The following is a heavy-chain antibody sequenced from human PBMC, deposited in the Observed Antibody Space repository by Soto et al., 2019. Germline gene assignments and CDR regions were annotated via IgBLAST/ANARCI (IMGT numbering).Heavy chain of an antibody. D-gene: IGHD4-17*01. CDR1: GGSLSNYG. Sequence: SVKVSCKASGGSLSNYGINWVRQAPGQGLEWMGGIIPVFGTANYAQKFQGRVTITADESTNIVYMDVTSLRSEDTAVYYCARGDATKIVVTTYYAMDVWGQGTSVTVSS. V-gene: IGHV1-69*13. CDR3: ARGDATKIVVTTYYAMDV. J-gene: IGHJ6*01. CDR2: IIPVFGTA.